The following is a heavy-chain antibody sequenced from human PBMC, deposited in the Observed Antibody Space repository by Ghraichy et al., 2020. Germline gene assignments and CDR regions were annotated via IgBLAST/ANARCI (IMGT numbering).Heavy chain of an antibody. CDR1: GGSISSYY. V-gene: IGHV4-59*01. Sequence: SETLSLTCTVSGGSISSYYWSWIRQPPGKGLEWIGYIYYSGSTNYNPSLKSRVTISVDTSKNQFSLKLSSVTAADTAVYYCARTTVTTISGYFDLWGRGTLVTVSS. D-gene: IGHD4-11*01. CDR3: ARTTVTTISGYFDL. J-gene: IGHJ2*01. CDR2: IYYSGST.